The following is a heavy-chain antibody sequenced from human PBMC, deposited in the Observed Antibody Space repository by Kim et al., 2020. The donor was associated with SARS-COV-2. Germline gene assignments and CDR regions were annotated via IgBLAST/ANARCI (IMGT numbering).Heavy chain of an antibody. J-gene: IGHJ5*02. Sequence: SRVTISVDTSKNQFSLKLSSVTAADTAVYYCARTVSDIVVVPAAGGWFDPWGQGTLVTVSS. D-gene: IGHD2-2*01. CDR3: ARTVSDIVVVPAAGGWFDP. V-gene: IGHV4-34*01.